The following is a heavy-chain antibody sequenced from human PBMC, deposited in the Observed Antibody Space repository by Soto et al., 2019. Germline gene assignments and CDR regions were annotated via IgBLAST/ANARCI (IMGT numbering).Heavy chain of an antibody. CDR1: GGSIKNTNYH. CDR3: FGVQAATLDY. J-gene: IGHJ4*01. Sequence: SETLSLTCSVSGGSIKNTNYHWGWIRQPPGKGLEWIGTLYYRGATDYNPSLKSRVTISVDTSKNQLSLNLSSVAATGTAVYYCFGVQAATLDYWGQGTLFTVSS. D-gene: IGHD2-15*01. CDR2: LYYRGAT. V-gene: IGHV4-39*01.